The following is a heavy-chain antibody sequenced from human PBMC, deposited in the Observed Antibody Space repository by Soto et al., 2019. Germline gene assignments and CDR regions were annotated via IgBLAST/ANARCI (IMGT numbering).Heavy chain of an antibody. CDR1: GGPFSGYY. D-gene: IGHD2-21*02. Sequence: HLQRGAAGRWKTSKTLSLTCAGKGGPFSGYYWTWFAQPPGRGWGWFGKINHSGSTYNPSLKSRVTISLDTSKNQFSLTLSSVTAADTAVYYCAGPYNCGSACYPAYSLDSWGQGTLVTVSS. V-gene: IGHV4-34*01. CDR2: INHSGST. CDR3: AGPYNCGSACYPAYSLDS. J-gene: IGHJ4*02.